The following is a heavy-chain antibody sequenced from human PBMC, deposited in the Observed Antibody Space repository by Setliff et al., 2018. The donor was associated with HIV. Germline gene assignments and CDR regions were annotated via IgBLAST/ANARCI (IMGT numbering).Heavy chain of an antibody. Sequence: ASVKVSCKASGYTFTTYDITWVRQAPGQGLEWLGWISPYNGHTDFAQKFQGRVTMTTDTATSTAYMEVRSLRSDDTAVYYCARTDYGGNSGGNYVDYWGQGSLVTVSS. V-gene: IGHV1-18*01. CDR2: ISPYNGHT. J-gene: IGHJ4*02. D-gene: IGHD4-17*01. CDR3: ARTDYGGNSGGNYVDY. CDR1: GYTFTTYD.